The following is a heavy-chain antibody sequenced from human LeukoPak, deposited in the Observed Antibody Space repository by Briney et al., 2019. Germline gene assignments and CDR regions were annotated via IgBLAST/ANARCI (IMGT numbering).Heavy chain of an antibody. D-gene: IGHD5-18*01. Sequence: SETLSLTCTVSGGSISSYYWSWIRQPPGKGLEWIGYIYYSGSTNYNPSLKSRVTISVDTSKNQFSLKLSSVTAADTAAYYCARGYSYGFRGVRAFDIWGQGTMVTVSS. V-gene: IGHV4-59*08. CDR3: ARGYSYGFRGVRAFDI. CDR1: GGSISSYY. CDR2: IYYSGST. J-gene: IGHJ3*02.